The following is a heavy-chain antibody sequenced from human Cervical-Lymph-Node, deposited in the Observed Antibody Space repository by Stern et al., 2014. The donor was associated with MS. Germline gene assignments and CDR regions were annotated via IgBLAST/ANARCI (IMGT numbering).Heavy chain of an antibody. CDR3: AKVWYYDSSGYYYFDY. CDR1: GYTFTSYA. Sequence: QVQLVXSGAEVKKPGASVKVSCKASGYTFTSYAMHWVRQAPGQRLEWMGWINAGNGNTKYSQKFQGRVTITRDTSASTAYMELSSLRSEDTAVYYCAKVWYYDSSGYYYFDYCGQGTLVTVSS. D-gene: IGHD3-22*01. V-gene: IGHV1-3*01. J-gene: IGHJ4*02. CDR2: INAGNGNT.